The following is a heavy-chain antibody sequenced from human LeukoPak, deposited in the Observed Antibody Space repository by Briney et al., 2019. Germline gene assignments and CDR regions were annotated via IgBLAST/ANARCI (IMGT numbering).Heavy chain of an antibody. CDR2: IYYSGRT. CDR1: SGSISGYY. V-gene: IGHV4-59*01. CDR3: ARKPSGSSFFDP. J-gene: IGHJ5*02. Sequence: SETLSLTCTVSSGSISGYYWSWIRQPPGEGLEWIGFIYYSGRTNYNPSLKSRVTISVDTSNNQFSLKVSSVTAADTAVYYCARKPSGSSFFDPWGQGTLVTVSS. D-gene: IGHD1-26*01.